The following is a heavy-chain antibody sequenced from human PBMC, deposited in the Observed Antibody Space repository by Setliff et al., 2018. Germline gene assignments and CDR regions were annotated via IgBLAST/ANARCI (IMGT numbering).Heavy chain of an antibody. CDR3: ARKKTVYWYYGMDV. J-gene: IGHJ6*02. CDR2: INHSGST. Sequence: SETLSLTCTVYGGSFSGYYWSWIRQPPGKGLEWIGEINHSGSTNYNPSLKSRVTISVDTSKNQFSLKLSSVTAADTAVYYCARKKTVYWYYGMDVWGQGTTVTVSS. CDR1: GGSFSGYY. V-gene: IGHV4-34*01. D-gene: IGHD2-15*01.